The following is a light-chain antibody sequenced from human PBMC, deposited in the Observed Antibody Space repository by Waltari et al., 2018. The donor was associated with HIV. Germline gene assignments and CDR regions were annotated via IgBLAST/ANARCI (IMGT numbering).Light chain of an antibody. CDR2: GAS. CDR3: QQYKTWPLT. Sequence: ETVMTQSPGTLSVSPGGRATLSCRASQNVFSDLAWYHQKPGQPPRLLIFGASKRGTGVPARFSGSGSGTEFTLTITSLQTEDYGLYHCQQYKTWPLTFGQGTRVEIK. V-gene: IGKV3-15*01. J-gene: IGKJ1*01. CDR1: QNVFSD.